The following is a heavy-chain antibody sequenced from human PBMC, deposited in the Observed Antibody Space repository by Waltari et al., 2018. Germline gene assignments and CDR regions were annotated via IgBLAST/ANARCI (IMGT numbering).Heavy chain of an antibody. Sequence: QVQLQESGPGLVKPSETLSLTCTVSGGSISSSYWSWIRQPAGKGLEWIGRIYTSGSTNYNPSLKSRVTMSVDTSKTQFSLKLSSVTAADTAVYYCAREPTYYWNTRGTADAFDIWGQGTMVTVSS. D-gene: IGHD1-20*01. J-gene: IGHJ3*02. CDR3: AREPTYYWNTRGTADAFDI. V-gene: IGHV4-4*07. CDR1: GGSISSSY. CDR2: IYTSGST.